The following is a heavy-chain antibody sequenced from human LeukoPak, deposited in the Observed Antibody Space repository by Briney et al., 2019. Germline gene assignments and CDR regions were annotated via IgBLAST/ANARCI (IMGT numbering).Heavy chain of an antibody. CDR2: INHSGST. CDR3: ARGIYYYGSGSYYPSYYYYYGMDV. CDR1: GGSFSGYY. Sequence: SETLSLTCAVYGGSFSGYYWSWIRQPPGKGLEWIGEINHSGSTSYNPSLKSRVTISVDTSKNQFSLKLSSVTAADTAVYYCARGIYYYGSGSYYPSYYYYYGMDVWGQGTTVTVSS. J-gene: IGHJ6*02. V-gene: IGHV4-34*01. D-gene: IGHD3-10*01.